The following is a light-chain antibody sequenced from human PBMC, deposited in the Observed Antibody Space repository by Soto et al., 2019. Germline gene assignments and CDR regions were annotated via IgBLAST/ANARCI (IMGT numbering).Light chain of an antibody. CDR3: HQCATSPLT. Sequence: EIVLTQSPGTLSLSPGARATLSCRASQSVGNNYLAWYQQKPGQAPRLLIYNASNRAAGIPDRFSGSGSGTDFTLTISRLETEDFAVYFCHQCATSPLTFGGGTKVEIK. CDR1: QSVGNNY. V-gene: IGKV3-20*01. J-gene: IGKJ4*01. CDR2: NAS.